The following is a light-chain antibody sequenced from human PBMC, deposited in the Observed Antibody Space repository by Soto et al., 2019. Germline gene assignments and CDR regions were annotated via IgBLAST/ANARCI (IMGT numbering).Light chain of an antibody. CDR2: EVS. Sequence: QSALTQPPSASGSPGQSVTISCTGTSSDVGGYNYVSWYQQHPGKAPKLMIYEVSRRPSGVPDRFSGSKSGNTASLTVSGLQAEDEADYYCSSYTGSHNIDVFGTGTKVTVL. CDR1: SSDVGGYNY. J-gene: IGLJ1*01. V-gene: IGLV2-8*01. CDR3: SSYTGSHNIDV.